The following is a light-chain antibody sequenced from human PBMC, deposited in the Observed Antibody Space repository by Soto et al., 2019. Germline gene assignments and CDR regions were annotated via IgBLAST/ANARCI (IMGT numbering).Light chain of an antibody. J-gene: IGLJ1*01. CDR3: SSYTSISTLYV. Sequence: QSALTQPASVSGSHGQSITISCTGTNSDVGGYNYVSWYQQHPGKAPELMIYEVSHRPSGVSNRFSGSKSDNTASLTISGLQAEDEADYYCSSYTSISTLYVFGTGTKVTVL. V-gene: IGLV2-14*01. CDR2: EVS. CDR1: NSDVGGYNY.